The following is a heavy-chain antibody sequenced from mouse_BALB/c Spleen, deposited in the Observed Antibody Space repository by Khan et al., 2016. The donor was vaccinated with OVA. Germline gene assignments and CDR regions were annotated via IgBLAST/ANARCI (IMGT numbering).Heavy chain of an antibody. CDR3: ARGYDGYYFAY. V-gene: IGHV3-6*02. J-gene: IGHJ3*01. Sequence: EVQLQESGPGLVKPSQSLSLTCSVTDYSITSGFYWNWIRQFPGNKLEWMGDINYDGSSNYNPSLKNRISITRDTSKNQFFLKLSSVTTEDTATYCCARGYDGYYFAYWGQGTLVTVSA. CDR1: DYSITSGFY. CDR2: INYDGSS. D-gene: IGHD2-3*01.